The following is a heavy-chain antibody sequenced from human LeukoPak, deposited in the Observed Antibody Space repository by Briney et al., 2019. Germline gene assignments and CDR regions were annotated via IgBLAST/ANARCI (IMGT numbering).Heavy chain of an antibody. CDR3: VRDRAEGLAWVEFDP. CDR2: VYSAGAT. CDR1: GFSLSSYA. V-gene: IGHV3-66*02. D-gene: IGHD3/OR15-3a*01. Sequence: GGSLRLSCVASGFSLSSYAMSWVRQAPGKAPEWVSLVYSAGATHYADSVQGRFIISRDNSKNTLYLQMNNLRVEDTAVYHCVRDRAEGLAWVEFDPWGQGTVVTVSS. J-gene: IGHJ5*02.